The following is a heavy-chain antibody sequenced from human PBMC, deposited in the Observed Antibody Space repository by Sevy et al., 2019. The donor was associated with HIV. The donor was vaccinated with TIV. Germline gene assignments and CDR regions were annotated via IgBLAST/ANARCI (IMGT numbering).Heavy chain of an antibody. J-gene: IGHJ4*02. D-gene: IGHD2-15*01. CDR2: ISDRSDTI. CDR3: ARVRDRYCSGGSCYYGYFFDY. V-gene: IGHV3-48*01. CDR1: GFIFSNYY. Sequence: GGSLGLSCAASGFIFSNYYMTWVRQAPGKGLEWVSYISDRSDTISYADSVKGRFTISRDNAKNALYLQMSSLRGEDTAVYYCARVRDRYCSGGSCYYGYFFDYWGQGTLVTVSS.